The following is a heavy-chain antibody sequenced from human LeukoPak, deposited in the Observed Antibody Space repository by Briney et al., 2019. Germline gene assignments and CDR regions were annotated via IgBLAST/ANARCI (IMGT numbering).Heavy chain of an antibody. Sequence: GGSLRLSCTASGFTFDDYAMSWVRQAPGKGLEWVSSINWNGGSTGYADAVKGRFTISRDNAKNSLYLQINSLRAEDTAFYYCARGVDFWSGYTFDYWGQGTLVTVSS. V-gene: IGHV3-20*04. CDR1: GFTFDDYA. D-gene: IGHD3-3*01. J-gene: IGHJ4*02. CDR3: ARGVDFWSGYTFDY. CDR2: INWNGGST.